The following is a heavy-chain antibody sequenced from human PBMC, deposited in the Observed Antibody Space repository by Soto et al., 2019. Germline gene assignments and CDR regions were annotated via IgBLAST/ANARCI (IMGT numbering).Heavy chain of an antibody. J-gene: IGHJ6*03. CDR2: IYYSGST. Sequence: QVQLQESGPGLVKPSETLYLTCTVSGGSISSYYRSWIRQPPGKGLEWIGYIYYSGSTNYNPSLKSRVTISVDTSKNQFSLKLSSVTAADTAVYYCARSYRRYCSGGSCYSYYYYYMDVWGKGTTVTVSS. CDR3: ARSYRRYCSGGSCYSYYYYYMDV. V-gene: IGHV4-59*01. CDR1: GGSISSYY. D-gene: IGHD2-15*01.